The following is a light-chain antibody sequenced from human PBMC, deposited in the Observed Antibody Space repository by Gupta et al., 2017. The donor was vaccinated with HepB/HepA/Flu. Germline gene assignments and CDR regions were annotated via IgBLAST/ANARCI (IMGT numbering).Light chain of an antibody. CDR2: GAS. CDR1: QSVSSSY. CDR3: QQYGSSPPWT. Sequence: EIVFTQSPDTLSLSPGERATLSRRASQSVSSSYLAWYQQKPGQAPRLLIYGASSRATGIPDRFSGSGSGTDFTLTISRLEPEDFAVYYCQQYGSSPPWTFGQGTKVEIK. V-gene: IGKV3-20*01. J-gene: IGKJ1*01.